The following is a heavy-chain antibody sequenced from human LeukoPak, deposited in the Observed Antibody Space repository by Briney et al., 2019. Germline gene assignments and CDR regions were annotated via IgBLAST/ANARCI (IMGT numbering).Heavy chain of an antibody. CDR1: GYTFTGYG. D-gene: IGHD3-22*01. CDR3: ARASDYYDSSGYYPDC. J-gene: IGHJ4*02. Sequence: GASVKVSCKASGYTFTGYGISWVRQAPGQGLEWMGWISAYNGNTNYAQRLQGRVTMTTDTSTSTAYMELRSLRSDDTAVYYCARASDYYDSSGYYPDCWGQGTLVTVSS. CDR2: ISAYNGNT. V-gene: IGHV1-18*01.